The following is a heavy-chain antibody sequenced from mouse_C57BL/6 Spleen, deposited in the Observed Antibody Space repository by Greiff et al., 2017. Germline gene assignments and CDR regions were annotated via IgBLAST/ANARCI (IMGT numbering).Heavy chain of an antibody. CDR1: GYTFTDYE. CDR3: TRRTHGYETDY. J-gene: IGHJ2*01. D-gene: IGHD2-2*01. Sequence: QVQLQQSGAELVRPGASVTLSCKASGYTFTDYEMHWVKQTPVHGLEWIGAIDPETGGTAYNQKFKGKAILTADKSSSTAYMELRSLTSEDSAVYYCTRRTHGYETDYWGQGTTLTVSA. V-gene: IGHV1-15*01. CDR2: IDPETGGT.